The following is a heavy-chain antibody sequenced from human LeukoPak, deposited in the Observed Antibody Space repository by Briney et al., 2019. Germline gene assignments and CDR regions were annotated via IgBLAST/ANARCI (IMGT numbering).Heavy chain of an antibody. J-gene: IGHJ4*02. CDR2: INPSGGST. CDR3: AAHFWSGHYDY. V-gene: IGHV1-46*03. Sequence: ASVKVSCKASGYTFTSYYMHWVRQAPGQGLEWMGIINPSGGSTSYAQEFQGRVTMTRDTSTSTVYMELSSLRSEDTAVYYCAAHFWSGHYDYWGQGTLVTVSS. D-gene: IGHD3-3*02. CDR1: GYTFTSYY.